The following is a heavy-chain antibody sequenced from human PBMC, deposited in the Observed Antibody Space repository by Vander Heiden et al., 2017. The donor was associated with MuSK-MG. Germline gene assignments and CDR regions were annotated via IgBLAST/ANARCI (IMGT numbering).Heavy chain of an antibody. CDR1: GFTFSSYA. V-gene: IGHV3-23*01. Sequence: EVLLLESGGGFVQPGESLRLACSASGFTFSSYARSWVRQAPGQGLGWVAVSSRSGGSTYYADSVKGQFSISRDNSKNTLYLQMNSQRAEDTAVYYYATEGRTDTPILRGDWFDPWGQGTLVTVSS. CDR3: ATEGRTDTPILRGDWFDP. J-gene: IGHJ5*02. D-gene: IGHD2-21*01. CDR2: SSRSGGST.